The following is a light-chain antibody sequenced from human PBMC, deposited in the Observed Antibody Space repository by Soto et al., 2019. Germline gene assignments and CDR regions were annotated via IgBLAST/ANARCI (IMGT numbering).Light chain of an antibody. Sequence: IVLTQSPAALSVSRGKRATLCSRASQSGSSFLAWYQQQPGQAPRLLIFDAPNRATGVPARFSGSGSGTDFTLTISSLEPDDVAVYYCQQRSNWPLTFGQGTKVDIK. CDR3: QQRSNWPLT. CDR2: DAP. V-gene: IGKV3-11*01. J-gene: IGKJ1*01. CDR1: QSGSSF.